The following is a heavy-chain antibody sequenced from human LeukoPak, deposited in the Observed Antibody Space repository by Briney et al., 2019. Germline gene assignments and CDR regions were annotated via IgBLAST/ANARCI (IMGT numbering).Heavy chain of an antibody. V-gene: IGHV4-4*07. D-gene: IGHD3-10*01. Sequence: SETLSLTCTVSGGSISSYYWSWIRQPAGKGLEWIGRIYTSGSTNYNPSLKSRVTMSVDTPKNQFSLKLSSVTAADTAVYYCARVASGLPSSYWFDPWGQGTLVTVAS. CDR3: ARVASGLPSSYWFDP. J-gene: IGHJ5*02. CDR1: GGSISSYY. CDR2: IYTSGST.